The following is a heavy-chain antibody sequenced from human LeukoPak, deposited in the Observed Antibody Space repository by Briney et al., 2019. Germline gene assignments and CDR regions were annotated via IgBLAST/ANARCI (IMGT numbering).Heavy chain of an antibody. V-gene: IGHV1-3*03. J-gene: IGHJ4*02. CDR3: ARTRDYGGNWGFDY. D-gene: IGHD4-23*01. Sequence: ASVKVSCKASGYTFTNYAIHWVRQAPGQRLEWMVWINAGNGNTKYSQEFQDRVTITRDTSASTVYMELSSLRSEDLAVYYCARTRDYGGNWGFDYRGQGTLVTVSS. CDR1: GYTFTNYA. CDR2: INAGNGNT.